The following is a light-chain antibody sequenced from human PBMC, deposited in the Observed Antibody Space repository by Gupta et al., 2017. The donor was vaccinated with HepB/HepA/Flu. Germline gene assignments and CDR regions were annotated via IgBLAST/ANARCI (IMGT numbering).Light chain of an antibody. V-gene: IGKV1-39*01. J-gene: IGKJ1*01. CDR3: QQSYSTPRT. CDR1: QSISSY. CDR2: AAS. Sequence: DIQMTQSPSSLSASVGDRVTITCRASQSISSYLNWYQQKPGKAPKLLIYAASSLQSGVPSRFSGSGSGTYFTLTIRSLQPEDFATYYCQQSYSTPRTFGQGTEVESK.